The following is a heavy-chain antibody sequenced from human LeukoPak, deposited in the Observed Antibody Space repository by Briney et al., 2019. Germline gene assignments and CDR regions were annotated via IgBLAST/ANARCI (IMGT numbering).Heavy chain of an antibody. CDR2: IKPDGSEK. Sequence: TGGSLRLSCAASGFTFSTYWMNWVRQAPGKGLEWVASIKPDGSEKYYVDSVKGRFTMSRDNAKNLMYVQMNSLRAEDAAIYHCARAWQKAFDIWGQGTMVTVSS. CDR1: GFTFSTYW. CDR3: ARAWQKAFDI. V-gene: IGHV3-7*04. J-gene: IGHJ3*02.